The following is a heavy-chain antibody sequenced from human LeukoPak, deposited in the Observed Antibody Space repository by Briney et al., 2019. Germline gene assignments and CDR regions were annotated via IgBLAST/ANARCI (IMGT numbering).Heavy chain of an antibody. J-gene: IGHJ3*02. CDR3: ARDLMVRGVVRAFDI. V-gene: IGHV4-39*07. D-gene: IGHD3-10*01. Sequence: SETLSLTCTVSGGSISSSSYYWGWIRQPRGKGLEWIGSIYYSGSTYYKSSLKSRVTISVDTSKNQFSLKLSSVTAADTAVYYCARDLMVRGVVRAFDIWGQGTMVTVSS. CDR2: IYYSGST. CDR1: GGSISSSSYY.